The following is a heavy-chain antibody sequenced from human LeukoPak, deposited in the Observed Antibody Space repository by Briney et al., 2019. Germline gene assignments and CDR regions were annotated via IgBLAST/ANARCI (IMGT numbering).Heavy chain of an antibody. J-gene: IGHJ4*02. D-gene: IGHD1-26*01. V-gene: IGHV3-11*01. CDR1: GGSTTSNYY. Sequence: LSLTCTVSGGSTTSNYYWGWIRQAPGKGLEWVSYISSSGSTIYYADSVKGRFTISRDNAKNSLYLQMNSLRAEDTAVYYCARDLPREEGYWGQGTLVTVSS. CDR3: ARDLPREEGY. CDR2: ISSSGSTI.